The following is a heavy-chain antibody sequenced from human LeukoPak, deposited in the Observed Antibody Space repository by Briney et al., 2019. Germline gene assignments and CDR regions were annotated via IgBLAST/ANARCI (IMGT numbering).Heavy chain of an antibody. J-gene: IGHJ6*02. Sequence: SETLSLTCTVSGGSISSYYWSWIRQPPGKGLEWIRYIYYSGSTNYNPSLKSRVTISVDTSKNQFSLKLSSVTAADTAVYYCARVFDSSSWYGVYYYYYGMDVWGQGTTVTVSS. V-gene: IGHV4-59*01. CDR3: ARVFDSSSWYGVYYYYYGMDV. CDR2: IYYSGST. CDR1: GGSISSYY. D-gene: IGHD6-13*01.